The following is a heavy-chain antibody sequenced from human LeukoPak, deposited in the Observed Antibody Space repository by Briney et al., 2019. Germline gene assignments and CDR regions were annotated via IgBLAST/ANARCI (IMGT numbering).Heavy chain of an antibody. D-gene: IGHD1-26*01. CDR2: INPNSGGT. Sequence: GASVKVSCKASGYTFTGYYMHWVRQAPGQGLEGMGWINPNSGGTNYAQKFQGRVTMTRDTSISTAYMELSRLRSDDTAVYYCARDGWELLPSPGYYFDYWGQGTLVTVSS. CDR1: GYTFTGYY. V-gene: IGHV1-2*02. CDR3: ARDGWELLPSPGYYFDY. J-gene: IGHJ4*02.